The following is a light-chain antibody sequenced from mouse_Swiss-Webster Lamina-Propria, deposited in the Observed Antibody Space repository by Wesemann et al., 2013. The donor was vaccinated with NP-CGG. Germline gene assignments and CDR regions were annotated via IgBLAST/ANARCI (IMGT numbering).Light chain of an antibody. Sequence: QIVLTQSPAIMSASPGEKVTITCSASSSVSYMHWFQQKPGTSPKLWIYSTSNLASGVPARFSGSGSGTSYSLTISRMEAEDAATYYCQQRSSYPWTFGGGTKLKIK. CDR1: SSVSY. CDR2: STS. V-gene: IGKV4-57*01. CDR3: QQRSSYPWT. J-gene: IGKJ1*01.